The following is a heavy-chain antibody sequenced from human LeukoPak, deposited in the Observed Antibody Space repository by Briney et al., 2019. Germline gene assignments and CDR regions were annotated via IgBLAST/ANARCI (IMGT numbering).Heavy chain of an antibody. CDR1: GYTFTSYD. V-gene: IGHV1-8*03. J-gene: IGHJ6*03. CDR2: MNPNSAKT. CDR3: ARRLRYYYYMDV. Sequence: ASVKVSSKASGYTFTSYDINWVRQATGQGLEWMGWMNPNSAKTGYAQKFQGRVTITRNTSISTAYMELSSLRSEDTAVYYCARRLRYYYYMDVWGKGTTVTVSS.